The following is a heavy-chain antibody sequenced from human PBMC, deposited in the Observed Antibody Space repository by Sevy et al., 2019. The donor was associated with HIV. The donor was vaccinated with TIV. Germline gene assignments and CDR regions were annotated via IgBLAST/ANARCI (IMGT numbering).Heavy chain of an antibody. V-gene: IGHV3-30*02. Sequence: GGSLRLSCTAYGFIFNQFGFHWVRQAPGKGPEWVAFTRYDGTTKYYADSVKGRFTISRGNSKNTLYLQMNNLNPEDTALYHCVKGLGMVQGALLSEDIWGQGTMVTVSS. CDR1: GFIFNQFG. CDR3: VKGLGMVQGALLSEDI. CDR2: TRYDGTTK. J-gene: IGHJ3*02. D-gene: IGHD3-10*01.